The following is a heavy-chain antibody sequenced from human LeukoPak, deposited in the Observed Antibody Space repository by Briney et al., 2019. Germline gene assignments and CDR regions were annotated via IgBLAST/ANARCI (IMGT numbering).Heavy chain of an antibody. V-gene: IGHV1-18*04. J-gene: IGHJ4*02. CDR1: GYTFTGYY. Sequence: ASVKVSCKASGYTFTGYYMHWVRQAPGQGLEWMGWISAYNGNTNYAQKLQGRVTMTTDTSTSTAYMELRSLRSDDTAVYYCARDWAGGYDYHLYWGQGTLVTVSS. D-gene: IGHD5-12*01. CDR2: ISAYNGNT. CDR3: ARDWAGGYDYHLY.